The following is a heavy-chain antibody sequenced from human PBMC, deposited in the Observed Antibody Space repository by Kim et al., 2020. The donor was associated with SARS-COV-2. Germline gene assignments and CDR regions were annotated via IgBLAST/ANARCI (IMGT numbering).Heavy chain of an antibody. D-gene: IGHD1-26*01. V-gene: IGHV1-18*04. J-gene: IGHJ6*03. CDR2: ISPYNGNK. Sequence: ASVKVSCKASGYAFTNYGITWVRQAPGQGLEWMGWISPYNGNKHYGQKLQGRINMTTDTSTSTVYMELRSLRSDDTAVYYCARGVRATGPYYHYYMDVWGKGTTVTVSS. CDR1: GYAFTNYG. CDR3: ARGVRATGPYYHYYMDV.